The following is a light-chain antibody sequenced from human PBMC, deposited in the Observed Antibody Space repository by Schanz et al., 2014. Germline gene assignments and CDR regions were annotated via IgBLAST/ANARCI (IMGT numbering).Light chain of an antibody. Sequence: EIVLTQSPATLSLSPGERATLSCRASQSVSSYLAWYQQKPGQAPRLLIYGASNRATGIATRFSGSGFGTDFTLTISSLEPEDFAVYYCQQRSTWPLLTFGGGTKVEIK. V-gene: IGKV3-11*01. J-gene: IGKJ4*01. CDR3: QQRSTWPLLT. CDR1: QSVSSY. CDR2: GAS.